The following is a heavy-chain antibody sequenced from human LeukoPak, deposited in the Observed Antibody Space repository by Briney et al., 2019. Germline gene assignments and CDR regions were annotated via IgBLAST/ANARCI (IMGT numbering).Heavy chain of an antibody. Sequence: PGGSLRLSCAASGFTFSSYAMHWVRQAPGKGLEWVAVIAYDGSSEYYADSVKGRFTISRDNSKNTLYLQMNSLRVDDTAMYYCARESNYGDYVSWGQGTLVTVSS. CDR3: ARESNYGDYVS. D-gene: IGHD4-17*01. CDR1: GFTFSSYA. J-gene: IGHJ4*02. CDR2: IAYDGSSE. V-gene: IGHV3-30*04.